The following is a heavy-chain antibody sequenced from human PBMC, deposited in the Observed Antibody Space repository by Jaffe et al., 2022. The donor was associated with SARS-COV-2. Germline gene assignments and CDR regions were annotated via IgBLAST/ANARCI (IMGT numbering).Heavy chain of an antibody. CDR3: ARALWFGEHSNWFDP. Sequence: QVQLVQSGAEVKKPGASVKVSCKASGYTFTSYYMHWVRQAPGQGLEWMGIINPSGGSTSYAQKFQGRVTMTRDTSTSTVYMELSSLRSEDTAVYYCARALWFGEHSNWFDPWGQGTLVTVSS. CDR2: INPSGGST. CDR1: GYTFTSYY. D-gene: IGHD3-10*01. V-gene: IGHV1-46*01. J-gene: IGHJ5*02.